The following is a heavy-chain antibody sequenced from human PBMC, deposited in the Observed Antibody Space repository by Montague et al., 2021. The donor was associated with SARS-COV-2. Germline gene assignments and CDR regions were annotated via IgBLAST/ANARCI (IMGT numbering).Heavy chain of an antibody. Sequence: SETLSLTCTVSGDSISNSNWWTWVRQSPGRGLEWIGEIFRSGDSNYNPSLKSRVTTSVDMSRNQFSLSLSNVTAAATAIYYCVRGGTMTVVVFDYWGQGTLVTVSS. CDR3: VRGGTMTVVVFDY. D-gene: IGHD3-22*01. J-gene: IGHJ4*02. CDR1: GDSISNSNW. CDR2: IFRSGDS. V-gene: IGHV4-4*02.